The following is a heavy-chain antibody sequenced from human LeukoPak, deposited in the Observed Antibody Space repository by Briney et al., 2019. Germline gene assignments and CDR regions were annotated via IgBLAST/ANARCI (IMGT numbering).Heavy chain of an antibody. CDR3: ARELVSLGTGYFDL. V-gene: IGHV3-23*01. CDR2: ITGSSTWT. CDR1: GFTFGTYG. Sequence: PGGFLRLSCEASGFTFGTYGMTWVRQAPGKGLEWVSGITGSSTWTYYGDFVRGRFTISRDNSKNTLHLQMNNLTADDTAIYYCARELVSLGTGYFDLWGRGTLVTVSS. D-gene: IGHD7-27*01. J-gene: IGHJ2*01.